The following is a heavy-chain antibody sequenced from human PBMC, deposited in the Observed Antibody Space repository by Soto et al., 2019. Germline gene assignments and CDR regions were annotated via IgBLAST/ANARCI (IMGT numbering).Heavy chain of an antibody. J-gene: IGHJ4*02. CDR3: ARETEYYFDY. CDR1: GGSISSYY. V-gene: IGHV4-59*01. Sequence: PSETLSLTCIVSGGSISSYYWSWIRQPPGKGLEWIGYIYYSGSINYNPSLKSRVTISIDTSKNQFSLKLSSVTAADTAVYYCARETEYYFDYWGQGTLVTVSS. D-gene: IGHD3-10*01. CDR2: IYYSGSI.